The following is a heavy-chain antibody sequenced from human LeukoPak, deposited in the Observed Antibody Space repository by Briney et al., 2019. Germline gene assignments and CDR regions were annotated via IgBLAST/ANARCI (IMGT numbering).Heavy chain of an antibody. Sequence: GGSLRLSCAASRFTFSSYSMHWVRQAPGKGLEWVAVISSDGNSKNYADSVRGRFTISRDNSKNTLYLQMNSLRAEDTAVYYCAKTRPLDSSSWSHGDYWGQGTLVTVSS. CDR1: RFTFSSYS. V-gene: IGHV3-30*04. J-gene: IGHJ4*02. CDR2: ISSDGNSK. D-gene: IGHD6-13*01. CDR3: AKTRPLDSSSWSHGDY.